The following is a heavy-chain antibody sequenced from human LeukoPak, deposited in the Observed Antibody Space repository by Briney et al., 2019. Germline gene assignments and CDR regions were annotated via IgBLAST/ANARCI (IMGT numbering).Heavy chain of an antibody. Sequence: ASVKVSCKASGYTFTSYGISRVRQAPGQGLEWMGWISAYNGNTNYAQKLQGRVTMTTDTSTSTAYMELRSLRSDDTAVYYCARVYYYGSGSYYNDNWFDPWGQGTLVTVSS. V-gene: IGHV1-18*04. CDR3: ARVYYYGSGSYYNDNWFDP. D-gene: IGHD3-10*01. CDR2: ISAYNGNT. CDR1: GYTFTSYG. J-gene: IGHJ5*02.